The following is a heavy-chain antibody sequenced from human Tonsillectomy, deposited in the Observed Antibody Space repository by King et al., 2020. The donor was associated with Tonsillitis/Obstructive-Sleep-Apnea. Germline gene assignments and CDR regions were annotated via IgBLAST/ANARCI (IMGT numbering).Heavy chain of an antibody. Sequence: VQLVESGGGLVQPGRSLRLSCVASGFRFDDYGMHWVRQAPGKGLEWVSGITWNSGNIAYADSVQGRFTISRDNAKNSLYLQMNGLRPEDTALYYCAKAGFSGTYYYYYYMDVRGKGTTVTVSS. V-gene: IGHV3-9*01. J-gene: IGHJ6*03. D-gene: IGHD1-26*01. CDR2: ITWNSGNI. CDR1: GFRFDDYG. CDR3: AKAGFSGTYYYYYYMDV.